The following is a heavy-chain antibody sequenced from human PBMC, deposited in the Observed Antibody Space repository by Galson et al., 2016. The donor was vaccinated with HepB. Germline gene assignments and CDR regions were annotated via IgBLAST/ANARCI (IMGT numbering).Heavy chain of an antibody. J-gene: IGHJ5*02. CDR2: VYHSGTT. D-gene: IGHD2-2*01. V-gene: IGHV4-59*08. CDR3: ARHLIASDQTLVVPSAPLDR. Sequence: SETLSLTCTVSGGSINSHYWTWIRLPPGKGLEWIGYVYHSGTTNYNPSLKSRVTIEVDKSTNQFSLKLRSVSAADTAIYYCARHLIASDQTLVVPSAPLDRWGQGALVTVAP. CDR1: GGSINSHY.